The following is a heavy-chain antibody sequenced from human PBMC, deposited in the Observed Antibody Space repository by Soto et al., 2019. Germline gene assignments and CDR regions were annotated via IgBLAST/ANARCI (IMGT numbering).Heavy chain of an antibody. CDR2: ISWNSGIL. Sequence: EVQLVESGGDLVQPGRSLRLSCAASGFTFDDYPMHWVRQAPGKGLEWVSGISWNSGILGYADSVRGRFSISRDNAKKSLYLQMNGLRPEDTALYFFVKDGLTSIFRQVYDGVVIWGRGTMVTVSS. CDR1: GFTFDDYP. D-gene: IGHD3-3*01. CDR3: VKDGLTSIFRQVYDGVVI. J-gene: IGHJ3*02. V-gene: IGHV3-9*01.